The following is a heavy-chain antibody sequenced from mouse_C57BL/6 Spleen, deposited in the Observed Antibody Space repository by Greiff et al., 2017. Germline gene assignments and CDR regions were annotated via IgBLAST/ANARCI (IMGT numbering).Heavy chain of an antibody. CDR3: ARSGPDYYGSSYGYFDV. J-gene: IGHJ1*03. CDR2: IDPSDSYT. V-gene: IGHV1-69*01. D-gene: IGHD1-1*01. CDR1: GYTFTSYW. Sequence: QVQLQQPGAELVMPGASVKLSCKASGYTFTSYWMHWVKQRPGQGLEWIGEIDPSDSYTNYNQKFKGKSTLTVDKSSSTAYMQLSSRTSEDSAVYYCARSGPDYYGSSYGYFDVWGTGTTVTVSS.